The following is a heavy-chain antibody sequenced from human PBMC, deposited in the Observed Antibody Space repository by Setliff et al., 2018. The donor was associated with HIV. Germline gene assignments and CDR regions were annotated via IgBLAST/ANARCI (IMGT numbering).Heavy chain of an antibody. CDR1: GGSISSASDY. CDR2: IYYSGTT. CDR3: ARRGGIAVAGRGVTRGFDI. V-gene: IGHV4-39*01. J-gene: IGHJ3*02. D-gene: IGHD6-19*01. Sequence: SETLSLTCTVSGGSISSASDYWSWIRQPPGKGLEWIGSIYYSGTTYYNASLKSRVTMSVDTSKNQFFLKLNSVTAADTAVYYCARRGGIAVAGRGVTRGFDIWGQGTSVTVSS.